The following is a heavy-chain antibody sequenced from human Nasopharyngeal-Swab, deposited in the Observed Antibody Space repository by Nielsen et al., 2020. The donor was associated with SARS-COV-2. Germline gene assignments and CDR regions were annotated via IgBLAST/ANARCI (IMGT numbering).Heavy chain of an antibody. D-gene: IGHD3-10*01. J-gene: IGHJ4*02. CDR1: GFTFSSYE. CDR2: ISNSGSTI. V-gene: IGHV3-48*03. CDR3: ARDQFPGRQGLWFGGAQPGGFDY. Sequence: GESLKISCAASGFTFSSYEMNWVRQAPGKGLEWVSYISNSGSTIYYADSVKGRFTISRDNAKNSLYLQMNSLRAEDTAVYYCARDQFPGRQGLWFGGAQPGGFDYWGQGTLVTVSS.